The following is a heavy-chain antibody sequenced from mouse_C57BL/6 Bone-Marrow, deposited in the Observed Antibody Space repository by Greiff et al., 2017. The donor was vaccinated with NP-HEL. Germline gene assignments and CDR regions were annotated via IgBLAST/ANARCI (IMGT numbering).Heavy chain of an antibody. CDR3: ARDGYYFAY. V-gene: IGHV5-6*01. J-gene: IGHJ3*01. CDR1: GFTFSSYG. D-gene: IGHD2-3*01. Sequence: EVKVVESGGDLVKPGGSLKLSCAASGFTFSSYGMSWVRQTPDKRLEWVATISSGGSYTYYPDSVKGRFTISRDNAKNTLYLQMSSLKSEDAAMYYCARDGYYFAYWGQGTLVTVSA. CDR2: ISSGGSYT.